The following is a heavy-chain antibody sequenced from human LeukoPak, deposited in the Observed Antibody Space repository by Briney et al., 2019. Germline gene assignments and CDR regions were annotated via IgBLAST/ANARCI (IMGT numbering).Heavy chain of an antibody. D-gene: IGHD3-10*01. CDR3: ARDVPYYYGSGSYFYGMDV. CDR2: ISAYNGNT. J-gene: IGHJ6*02. CDR1: GYTFTSYG. Sequence: ASVKVSCKASGYTFTSYGISWVRQAPGQGLEWMGWISAYNGNTNYAQKLQGRVTTTTDTSTSTAYMELRSLRSDDTAVYYCARDVPYYYGSGSYFYGMDVWGQGTTVTVSS. V-gene: IGHV1-18*01.